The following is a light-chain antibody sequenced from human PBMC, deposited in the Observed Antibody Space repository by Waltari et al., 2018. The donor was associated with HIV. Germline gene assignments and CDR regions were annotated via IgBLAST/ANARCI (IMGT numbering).Light chain of an antibody. CDR2: YAS. CDR1: QSIGSS. V-gene: IGKV6-21*01. CDR3: HQSSGLPRT. Sequence: EIVLTQSPDFQSVTPKEKVTITCLASQSIGSSLHWYQQKPGQSPKLLIKYASQTFSGVPSRFSGSKSGTEFTLTISSLEPGDAATYFCHQSSGLPRTFGQGTKVEI. J-gene: IGKJ1*01.